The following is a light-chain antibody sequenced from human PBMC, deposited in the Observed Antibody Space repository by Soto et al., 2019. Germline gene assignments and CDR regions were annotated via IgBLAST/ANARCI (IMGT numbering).Light chain of an antibody. V-gene: IGLV2-8*01. J-gene: IGLJ1*01. CDR3: SSFKGTNYFV. Sequence: QSALTQPPSASGSPGQSVTISCTGTYSDIGAYNYVSWYRLRPGEAPKLIIYEVTKRPSGVPDRIVASKSGNTASLTVSGLQADDDAEYYCSSFKGTNYFVFGSGTKLTVL. CDR1: YSDIGAYNY. CDR2: EVT.